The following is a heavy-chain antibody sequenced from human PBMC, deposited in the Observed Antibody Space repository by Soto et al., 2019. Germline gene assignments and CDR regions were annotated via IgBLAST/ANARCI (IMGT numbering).Heavy chain of an antibody. CDR3: ARESGDV. CDR1: GFTFSSYA. J-gene: IGHJ6*02. CDR2: ISYDGSNK. Sequence: GGSLRLSCAASGFTFSSYAMHWVRQAPGKGLEWVAVISYDGSNKYYADSVKGRFTISRDNSKNTLYLQMNSLRAEDTAVYYCARESGDVWGQGTTVTVSS. V-gene: IGHV3-30-3*01.